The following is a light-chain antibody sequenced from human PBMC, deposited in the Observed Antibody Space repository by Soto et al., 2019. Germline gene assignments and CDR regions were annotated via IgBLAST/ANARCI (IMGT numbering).Light chain of an antibody. CDR3: QQSGDSQWT. CDR2: GAS. J-gene: IGKJ1*01. V-gene: IGKV3D-15*01. CDR1: QSVNSN. Sequence: EIVMTQSPATLSVSPGERATLSCRASQSVNSNLAWYQQKPGQAPRLLIYGASSRATGIPDRFSGSGSGMDFTLTISSLAPEDFAVYYCQQSGDSQWTFGQGTNVDI.